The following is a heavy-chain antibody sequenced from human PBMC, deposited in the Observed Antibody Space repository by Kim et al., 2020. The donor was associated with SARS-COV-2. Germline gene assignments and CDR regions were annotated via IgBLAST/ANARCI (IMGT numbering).Heavy chain of an antibody. Sequence: GGSLRLSCAASGFTFDDYAMHWVRQAPGKGLEWVSGISWNSGSIGYADSVKGRFTISRDNAKNSLYLQMNSLRAEDTALYYCAKDVGRWLQWVSFDYWGQGTLVTVSS. CDR1: GFTFDDYA. V-gene: IGHV3-9*01. J-gene: IGHJ4*02. CDR2: ISWNSGSI. CDR3: AKDVGRWLQWVSFDY. D-gene: IGHD4-4*01.